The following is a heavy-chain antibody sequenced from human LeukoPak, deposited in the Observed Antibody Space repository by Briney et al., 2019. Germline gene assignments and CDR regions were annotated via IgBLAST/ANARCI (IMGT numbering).Heavy chain of an antibody. V-gene: IGHV3-15*01. CDR3: TTSYYDILTGYYKDY. Sequence: GGSLRLSCAASGFTYSNAWMSWVRQAPGKGLEWVGRIKSKTDGGTTDYAARVKGRFTISRDDSKNTLYLQMNSLKTEDTAVYYCTTSYYDILTGYYKDYWGQGTLVTVSS. CDR2: IKSKTDGGTT. D-gene: IGHD3-9*01. J-gene: IGHJ4*02. CDR1: GFTYSNAW.